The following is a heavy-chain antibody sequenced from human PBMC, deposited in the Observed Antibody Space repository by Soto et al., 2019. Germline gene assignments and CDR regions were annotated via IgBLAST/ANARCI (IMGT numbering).Heavy chain of an antibody. V-gene: IGHV1-69*01. D-gene: IGHD2-2*01. CDR3: ATACSSTSCYPEYYFDY. CDR1: GGTFSSYA. J-gene: IGHJ4*02. Sequence: QVQLVQSGAEVKKPGSSVKVSCKASGGTFSSYAISWVRQAPGQGLEWMGGIIPIFGTANYAQKFQGRVTITADESTSTAYMELSSPRSEDTAVYYCATACSSTSCYPEYYFDYWGQGTLVTVSS. CDR2: IIPIFGTA.